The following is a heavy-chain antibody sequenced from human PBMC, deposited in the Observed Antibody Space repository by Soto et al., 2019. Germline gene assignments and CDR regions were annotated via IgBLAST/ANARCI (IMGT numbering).Heavy chain of an antibody. Sequence: EVQLLESGGGLVQPGGSLRLSCAASGFTFSSYAMSWVRQAPGKGLEWVSGISGSGGSTYYADSVKGRFTISRDNSKNTLYLQTNSLRAEDTAVYYCAKERGYNYGYDAMDVWGQGTTSPSP. CDR2: ISGSGGST. V-gene: IGHV3-23*01. D-gene: IGHD5-18*01. J-gene: IGHJ6*02. CDR3: AKERGYNYGYDAMDV. CDR1: GFTFSSYA.